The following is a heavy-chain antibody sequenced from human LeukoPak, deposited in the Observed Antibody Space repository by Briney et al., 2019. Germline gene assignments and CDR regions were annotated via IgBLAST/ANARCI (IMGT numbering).Heavy chain of an antibody. CDR1: GFTLTSYG. CDR3: ASPVLLWFGELGAFGI. V-gene: IGHV3-21*01. CDR2: ISSSSSYI. Sequence: GRSLRLSCAASGFTLTSYGMHWVRQAPGKGLEWVSSISSSSSYIYYADSVKGRFTISRDNAKNSLYLQMNSLRAEDTAVYYCASPVLLWFGELGAFGIWGQGTMVTVSS. J-gene: IGHJ3*02. D-gene: IGHD3-10*01.